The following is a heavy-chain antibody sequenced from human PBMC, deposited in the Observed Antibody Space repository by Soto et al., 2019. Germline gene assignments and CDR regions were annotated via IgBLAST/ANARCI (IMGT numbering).Heavy chain of an antibody. V-gene: IGHV4-38-2*01. CDR3: TRGAGAPWVRFDS. D-gene: IGHD3-22*01. CDR1: GYSITSGFY. Sequence: SETLSLTCGVSGYSITSGFYWGWVRQSPGKGLEWIGSISYSAKTFYNPSLASRFSIAVDTSKNQLSLRLTSVTAADTALYYCTRGAGAPWVRFDSWGQGTHVTVSS. CDR2: ISYSAKT. J-gene: IGHJ4*02.